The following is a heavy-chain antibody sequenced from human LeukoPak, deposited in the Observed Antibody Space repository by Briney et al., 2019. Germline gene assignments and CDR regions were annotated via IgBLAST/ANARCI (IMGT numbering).Heavy chain of an antibody. CDR1: GGSISSYY. Sequence: SETLSLTCTVSGGSISSYYWSWIRQPPGKGLEWIGYIYYSGSTNYNPSLKSRVTISVDTSKNQFSLKLSSVTAADTAVYYCARGRYDFWSGYITFDYWGQGTLVTVSS. J-gene: IGHJ4*02. CDR3: ARGRYDFWSGYITFDY. D-gene: IGHD3-3*01. V-gene: IGHV4-59*12. CDR2: IYYSGST.